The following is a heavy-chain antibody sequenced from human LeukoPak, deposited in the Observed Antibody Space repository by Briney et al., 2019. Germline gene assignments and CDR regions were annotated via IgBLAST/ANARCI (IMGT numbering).Heavy chain of an antibody. CDR3: ARDWRYSYGFDY. D-gene: IGHD5-18*01. Sequence: NPGGSLRLSCAASGFTFSSYSMNWVRQAPGKGLEWVSSISSSSSYIYYADSVKGRFTISRDNAKNSLYLQMNSLRAEDTAVYYCARDWRYSYGFDYWGQGTLVTVSS. CDR1: GFTFSSYS. V-gene: IGHV3-21*01. CDR2: ISSSSSYI. J-gene: IGHJ4*02.